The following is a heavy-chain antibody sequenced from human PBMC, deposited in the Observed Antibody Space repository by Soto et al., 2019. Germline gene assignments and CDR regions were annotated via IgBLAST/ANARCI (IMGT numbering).Heavy chain of an antibody. Sequence: SETLSLSCAVSGGSISSSNWWSWVRQPPGKGLEWIGEIYHSGSTNYNPSLKSRVTISVDTSKNQFSLKLSSVTAADTAVYYCARGPSSLITMVRGVIMELDYWGQGTLVTVSS. CDR3: ARGPSSLITMVRGVIMELDY. CDR1: GGSISSSNW. D-gene: IGHD3-10*01. J-gene: IGHJ4*02. CDR2: IYHSGST. V-gene: IGHV4-4*02.